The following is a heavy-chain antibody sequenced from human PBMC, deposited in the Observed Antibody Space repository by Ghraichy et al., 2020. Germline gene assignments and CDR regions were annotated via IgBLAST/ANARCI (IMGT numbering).Heavy chain of an antibody. J-gene: IGHJ4*02. CDR3: ARHTGIVSGGFKYYFDY. Sequence: SETLSLTCTVSGGSISSSSYYWGWIRQPPGKGLEWIGSIYYSGSTYYNPSLKSRVTISVDTSKNQFSLKLSSVTAADTAVYYCARHTGIVSGGFKYYFDYWGQGTLVTVSS. CDR2: IYYSGST. D-gene: IGHD2-15*01. CDR1: GGSISSSSYY. V-gene: IGHV4-39*01.